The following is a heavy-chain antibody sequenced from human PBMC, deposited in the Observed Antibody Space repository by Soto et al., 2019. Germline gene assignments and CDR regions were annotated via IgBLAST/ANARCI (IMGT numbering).Heavy chain of an antibody. CDR2: IYHSGST. CDR3: ARDRYYDSTGYYDY. V-gene: IGHV4-59*01. D-gene: IGHD3-22*01. Sequence: SETLSLTCAVSGASMTSYFWSWIRQPPGKGLEWIGYIYHSGSTKYNPSLKSRVTISVDTSKNQFSLKLRSVTAADTAVYYCARDRYYDSTGYYDYWGQGSLVTVS. CDR1: GASMTSYF. J-gene: IGHJ4*02.